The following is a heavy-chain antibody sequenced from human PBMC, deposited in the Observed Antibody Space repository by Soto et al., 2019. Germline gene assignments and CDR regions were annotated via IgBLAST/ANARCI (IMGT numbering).Heavy chain of an antibody. CDR1: GYTFTSYA. Sequence: VASLKVSCKASGYTFTSYAMHWVRQAPGQRLEWMGWINAGNGNTKYSQKFQGRVTITRDTSASTAYMELSSLRSEDTAVYYCARVGGYPLLYYFDYWGQGTLVTVSS. CDR2: INAGNGNT. CDR3: ARVGGYPLLYYFDY. V-gene: IGHV1-3*01. J-gene: IGHJ4*02. D-gene: IGHD1-26*01.